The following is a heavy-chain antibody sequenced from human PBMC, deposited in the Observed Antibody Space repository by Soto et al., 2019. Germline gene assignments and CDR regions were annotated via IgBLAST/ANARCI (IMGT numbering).Heavy chain of an antibody. D-gene: IGHD6-19*01. CDR2: INANSGDT. CDR1: GYTFSGHY. J-gene: IGHJ4*02. V-gene: IGHV1-2*02. Sequence: ASVKASCKASGYTFSGHYMHWIRQAPGQGPEWLGWINANSGDTDRAPKFQDRLTMTRDTSISTAYMERSRLRSDDTAVYYCARGGALDGTSPPFNHWGQGTLVTVSS. CDR3: ARGGALDGTSPPFNH.